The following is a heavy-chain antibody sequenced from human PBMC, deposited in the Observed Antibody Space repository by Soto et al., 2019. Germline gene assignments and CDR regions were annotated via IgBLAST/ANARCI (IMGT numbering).Heavy chain of an antibody. D-gene: IGHD1-7*01. CDR1: GYSFTSYW. V-gene: IGHV5-51*01. J-gene: IGHJ6*02. Sequence: GESLKISCKGSGYSFTSYWIGWGRQMPGKGLEWMGIIYPGDSDTRYSPSFQGQVTISADKSISTAYLQWSSLKASDTAMYYCASTPRRTGTTYYYYGLAVSGQVTTVPVSS. CDR3: ASTPRRTGTTYYYYGLAV. CDR2: IYPGDSDT.